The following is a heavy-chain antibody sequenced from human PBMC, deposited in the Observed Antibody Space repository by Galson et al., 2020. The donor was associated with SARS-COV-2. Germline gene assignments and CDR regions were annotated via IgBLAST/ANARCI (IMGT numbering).Heavy chain of an antibody. Sequence: SETLSLTCTVSGGSISSSSYYWGWIRQPPGKGLEWIWSIYYSGSTYYNPSLKSRVTISVDTSKNQFSLKLSSVTAADTAVYYCARLYSSGWHEYYYYYYYMDVWGKGTTVTISS. CDR3: ARLYSSGWHEYYYYYYYMDV. CDR2: IYYSGST. CDR1: GGSISSSSYY. D-gene: IGHD6-19*01. J-gene: IGHJ6*03. V-gene: IGHV4-39*01.